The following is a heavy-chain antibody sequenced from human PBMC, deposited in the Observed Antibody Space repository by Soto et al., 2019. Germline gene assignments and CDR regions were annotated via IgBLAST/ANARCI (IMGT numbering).Heavy chain of an antibody. D-gene: IGHD3-22*01. CDR3: ATYYYDSSGYYYKEWAFDP. J-gene: IGHJ5*02. CDR1: GFTFSSYS. V-gene: IGHV3-21*01. Sequence: PGGSLRLSCAASGFTFSSYSMNWVRQAPGKGLEWVSSISSSSSYIYYADSVKGRFTISRDNAKSSLYLQMNSLRAEDTAVYYCATYYYDSSGYYYKEWAFDPWGQGALVTVSS. CDR2: ISSSSSYI.